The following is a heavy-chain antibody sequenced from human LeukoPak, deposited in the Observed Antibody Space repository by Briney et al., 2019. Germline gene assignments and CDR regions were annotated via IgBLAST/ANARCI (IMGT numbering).Heavy chain of an antibody. D-gene: IGHD3-3*01. CDR2: ISGSGGST. CDR1: GFTFSSYA. J-gene: IGHJ3*02. V-gene: IGHV3-23*01. CDR3: AKSPAYDFWSGYYTGAFDI. Sequence: GGSLRLSCAASGFTFSSYAMSWVRQAPGKGLEWVSAISGSGGSTYYADSVKGRFTISRDNSKNTLYLQMNSLRAEDTAVYYCAKSPAYDFWSGYYTGAFDIWGQGTMVTVSS.